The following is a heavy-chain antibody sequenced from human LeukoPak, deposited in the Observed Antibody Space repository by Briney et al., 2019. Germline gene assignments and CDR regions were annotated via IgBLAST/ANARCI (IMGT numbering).Heavy chain of an antibody. CDR2: IYHSGST. CDR1: GGSFSGYY. CDR3: ARDTDIVVVPAVKYNWFDP. V-gene: IGHV4-38-2*02. D-gene: IGHD2-2*01. Sequence: SETLSLTCAVYGGSFSGYYWGWIRQPPGKGLEWIGSIYHSGSTYYNPSLKSRVTISVDTSKNQFSLKLSSVTAADTAVYYCARDTDIVVVPAVKYNWFDPWGQGTLVTVSS. J-gene: IGHJ5*02.